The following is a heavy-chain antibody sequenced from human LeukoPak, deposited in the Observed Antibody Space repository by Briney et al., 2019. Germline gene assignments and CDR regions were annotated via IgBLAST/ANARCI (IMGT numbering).Heavy chain of an antibody. CDR2: IYYSGST. CDR3: ARWVVVAASGMDV. J-gene: IGHJ6*02. Sequence: SETLSLTCTVSGGSISSYYWSWIRQPPGKGLEWIGYIYYSGSTNYNPSLKSRVTISVDTSKNQFSLKLSSVTAADTAVYYCARWVVVAASGMDVWGQGTTATVSS. D-gene: IGHD2-15*01. V-gene: IGHV4-59*08. CDR1: GGSISSYY.